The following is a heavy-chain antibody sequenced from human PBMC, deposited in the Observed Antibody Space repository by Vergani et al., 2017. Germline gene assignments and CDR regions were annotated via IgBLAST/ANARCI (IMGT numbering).Heavy chain of an antibody. V-gene: IGHV4-39*01. Sequence: QLQLQESGPGLVKPSETLSLTCTVSGGSISSSSYYWGWIRQPPGKGLEWIGSIYYSGSTYYNPSLKSRVTISVDTSKNQFSLKLSSVTAADTAVYYCASTGIWELFDDWGQGTLVTVSS. D-gene: IGHD1-26*01. CDR2: IYYSGST. CDR1: GGSISSSSYY. CDR3: ASTGIWELFDD. J-gene: IGHJ4*02.